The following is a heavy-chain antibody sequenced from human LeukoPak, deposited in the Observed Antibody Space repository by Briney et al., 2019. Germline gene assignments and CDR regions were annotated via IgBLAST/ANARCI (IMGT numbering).Heavy chain of an antibody. V-gene: IGHV4-61*02. J-gene: IGHJ4*02. CDR3: AREEALGSGSFDY. D-gene: IGHD1-26*01. CDR1: GGSISSGSYY. CDR2: IYTSGST. Sequence: SETLSLTCTVSGGSISSGSYYWSWIRQPAGKGLEWIGRIYTSGSTNYNPSLKSRVTISVDTSKNQFFLKLSSVTAADTAVYYCAREEALGSGSFDYWGQGTLVTVSS.